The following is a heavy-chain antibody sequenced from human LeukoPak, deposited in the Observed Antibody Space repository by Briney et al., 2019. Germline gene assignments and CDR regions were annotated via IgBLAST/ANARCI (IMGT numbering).Heavy chain of an antibody. CDR1: GGSISSGGYY. CDR2: IYYSGST. V-gene: IGHV4-31*03. Sequence: SQTLSLTCTVSGGSISSGGYYWSWIRQHPGKGLEWIGYIYYSGSTYYNPSLKSRVTISVDTSKNQFSLKLSSVTAADTVVYYCARVEASGAAAENFDYWGQGTLVTVSS. D-gene: IGHD6-13*01. J-gene: IGHJ4*02. CDR3: ARVEASGAAAENFDY.